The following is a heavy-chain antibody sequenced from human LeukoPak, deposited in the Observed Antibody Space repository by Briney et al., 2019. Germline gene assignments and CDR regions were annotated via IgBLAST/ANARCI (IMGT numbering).Heavy chain of an antibody. CDR3: ARANGQEWIQHTETDI. CDR1: GFTFSNYW. V-gene: IGHV3-7*01. J-gene: IGHJ3*02. D-gene: IGHD3-3*01. Sequence: HTGGSLRLSCAASAFAASGFTFSNYWMSWVRQAPGKGLEWVANIRQDGREKYYVDSVKGRFTISRDNSKNTLYLQMGSLRAEDMAVYYCARANGQEWIQHTETDIWGQGTMVTVSS. CDR2: IRQDGREK.